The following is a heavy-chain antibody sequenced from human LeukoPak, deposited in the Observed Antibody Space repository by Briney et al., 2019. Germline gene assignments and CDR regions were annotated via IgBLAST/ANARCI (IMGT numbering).Heavy chain of an antibody. V-gene: IGHV4-39*01. J-gene: IGHJ4*02. CDR2: IYYSGST. Sequence: PSETLSLTCTVSGGSISSSSYYWGWIRQPPGKGLEWIGSIYYSGSTYYNPSLKSRVTISVDTSKNQFSLKLSSVTAADTAVYYCARHGGDIVSRSFDYWGQGTLVTVSS. D-gene: IGHD5/OR15-5a*01. CDR1: GGSISSSSYY. CDR3: ARHGGDIVSRSFDY.